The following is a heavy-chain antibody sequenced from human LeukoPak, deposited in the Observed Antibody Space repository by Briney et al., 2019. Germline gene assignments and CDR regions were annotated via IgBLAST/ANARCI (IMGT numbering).Heavy chain of an antibody. V-gene: IGHV4-4*02. J-gene: IGHJ4*02. CDR2: IYHSGST. D-gene: IGHD3-10*01. CDR3: ARDVGFGPYYFDY. CDR1: GFTFSSYSM. Sequence: GSLRLSCAASGFTFSSYSMNWVRQPPGKGLEWIGEIYHSGSTNYNPSLKSRVTISVDKSKNQFSLKLSSVTAADTAVYYCARDVGFGPYYFDYWGQGTLVTVSS.